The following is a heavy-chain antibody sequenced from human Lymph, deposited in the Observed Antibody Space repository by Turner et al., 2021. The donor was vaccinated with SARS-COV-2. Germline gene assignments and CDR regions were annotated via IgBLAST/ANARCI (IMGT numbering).Heavy chain of an antibody. CDR3: ARGESIAVAGTQYFDY. J-gene: IGHJ4*02. CDR2: INPNSGGT. CDR1: GYTFTDYY. V-gene: IGHV1-2*02. Sequence: QVHLVQSGAEVKKPGASVKVSCKASGYTFTDYYMHWVRQAPGQGLELMGWINPNSGGTNYAQKFQGRVTMTRDTSISTAYMELRWLRSDDTAVYFCARGESIAVAGTQYFDYWGQGTLVTVSS. D-gene: IGHD6-19*01.